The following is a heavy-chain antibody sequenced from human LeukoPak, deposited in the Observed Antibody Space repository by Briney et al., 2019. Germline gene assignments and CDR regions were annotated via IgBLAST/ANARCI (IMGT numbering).Heavy chain of an antibody. D-gene: IGHD3-22*01. CDR1: GYSFGSHS. CDR3: TRDYYDSSGLPFDY. V-gene: IGHV3-21*01. Sequence: PGGSLRLSCAGSGYSFGSHSMNWVRQAPGKGLEGVSSISSISHYIYYADSVKGRLTISRDNAKNSLYLQMNSLRAEDTALYYCTRDYYDSSGLPFDYWGQGTLVTVSS. J-gene: IGHJ4*02. CDR2: ISSISHYI.